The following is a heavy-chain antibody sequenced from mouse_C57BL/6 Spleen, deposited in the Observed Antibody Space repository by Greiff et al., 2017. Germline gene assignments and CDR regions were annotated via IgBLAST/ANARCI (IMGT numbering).Heavy chain of an antibody. D-gene: IGHD2-4*01. CDR1: GYAFSSYW. J-gene: IGHJ2*01. Sequence: QVQLQQSGAELVKPGASVKISCKASGYAFSSYWMNWVKQRPGQGLEWIGQIYTGDGDTNYHGKFKGKATLTADKSSSTAYMQLNSLTSEDAAIYFCARSLYYDYDYFDYWGQGTTLTVSS. CDR2: IYTGDGDT. V-gene: IGHV1-80*01. CDR3: ARSLYYDYDYFDY.